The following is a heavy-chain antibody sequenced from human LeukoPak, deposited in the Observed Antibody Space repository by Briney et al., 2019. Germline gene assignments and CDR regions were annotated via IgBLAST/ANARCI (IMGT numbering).Heavy chain of an antibody. D-gene: IGHD6-13*01. CDR1: GYTFTGYY. Sequence: ASVKVSCKASGYTFTGYYMHWVRPAPGQGLEWMGWINPNSGGTNYAQKFQGRVTMTRDTSISTAYMELSRLRSDDTAVYYCAREMAVAAAGYWFDPWGQGTLVTVSS. J-gene: IGHJ5*02. V-gene: IGHV1-2*02. CDR3: AREMAVAAAGYWFDP. CDR2: INPNSGGT.